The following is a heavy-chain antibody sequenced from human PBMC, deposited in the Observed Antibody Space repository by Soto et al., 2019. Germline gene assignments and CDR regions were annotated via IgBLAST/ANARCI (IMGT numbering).Heavy chain of an antibody. CDR2: INSDGSST. CDR1: GFTFSSYW. V-gene: IGHV3-74*01. D-gene: IGHD2-2*02. J-gene: IGHJ6*02. CDR3: ARYRCSSTSCYTQVSYGMDV. Sequence: GGSLRLSCAASGFTFSSYWMHWVRQAPGKGLVWVSRINSDGSSTSYADSVKGRFTISRDNAKNTLYLQMNSLRAEDTAVYYCARYRCSSTSCYTQVSYGMDVWGQETTVTVSS.